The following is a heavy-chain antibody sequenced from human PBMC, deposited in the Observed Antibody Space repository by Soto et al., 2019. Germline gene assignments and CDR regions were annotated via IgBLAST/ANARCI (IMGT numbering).Heavy chain of an antibody. Sequence: QITLKESGPTLVRPAQTLTLTCDFSGFSLSTYHMGVAWIRQPPGKALAWLALIYWEDDKRYSPSLKDRLAISKDTSSNLVVLTITNMDPGDTATYFCAHAGDYDLLTFDHWGPGTLVTVSS. J-gene: IGHJ4*02. CDR2: IYWEDDK. V-gene: IGHV2-5*02. CDR3: AHAGDYDLLTFDH. CDR1: GFSLSTYHMG. D-gene: IGHD4-17*01.